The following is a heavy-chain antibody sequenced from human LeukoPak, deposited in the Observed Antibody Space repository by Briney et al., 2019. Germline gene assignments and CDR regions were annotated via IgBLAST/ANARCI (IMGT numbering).Heavy chain of an antibody. CDR1: GFTFTDHY. Sequence: EASMKVSCKSSGFTFTDHYIHWVRQAPGQGLEWMGYIGPHSTFTSSPQEFQGRVTMTRDTSMTTAYMELTRLTSDDTAVYYCVREGEGPLSKDFDYWGQGTQVTVSS. D-gene: IGHD2/OR15-2a*01. J-gene: IGHJ4*02. CDR3: VREGEGPLSKDFDY. V-gene: IGHV1-2*02. CDR2: IGPHSTFT.